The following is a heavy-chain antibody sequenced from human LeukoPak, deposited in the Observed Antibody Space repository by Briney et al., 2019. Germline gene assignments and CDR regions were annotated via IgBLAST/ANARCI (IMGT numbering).Heavy chain of an antibody. V-gene: IGHV4-39*07. Sequence: SETLSLTCTVSGGSISSSSYYWGWIRQPPGKGLEWIGSIYYSGSTYYNPSLKSRVTISVDTSKNQFSLKLSSVTAADSAVYYCARAPASYYDILTGSSEPYFFDYWGQGTLVTVSS. J-gene: IGHJ4*02. CDR2: IYYSGST. CDR3: ARAPASYYDILTGSSEPYFFDY. D-gene: IGHD3-9*01. CDR1: GGSISSSSYY.